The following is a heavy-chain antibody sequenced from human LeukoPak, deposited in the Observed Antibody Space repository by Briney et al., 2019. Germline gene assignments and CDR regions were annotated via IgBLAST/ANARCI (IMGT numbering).Heavy chain of an antibody. CDR1: GYTFTNYY. V-gene: IGHV1-46*03. D-gene: IGHD3-22*01. CDR2: INPSGGST. J-gene: IGHJ4*02. CDR3: ASESSGYSVPRIDF. Sequence: GASVKVSFKASGYTFTNYYIHWVRQAPGQGLEWMGIINPSGGSTFYTQKFRGRVTMTRDTSTSTVYMELSSLRSEDTAVYYCASESSGYSVPRIDFWGQGTLVTVSS.